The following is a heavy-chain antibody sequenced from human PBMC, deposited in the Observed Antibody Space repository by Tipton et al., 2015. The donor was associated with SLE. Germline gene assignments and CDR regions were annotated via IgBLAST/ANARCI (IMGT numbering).Heavy chain of an antibody. CDR1: GGSISTSNYY. D-gene: IGHD1-26*01. CDR3: ARGRVTEGGALGAFDI. V-gene: IGHV4-39*07. Sequence: LRLSCTVSGGSISTSNYYWGWIRQPPGKGLEWIGSIYYSGSTNYNPSLKSRVTISVDTSKNQFSLKLTSVTAADTAVYYCARGRVTEGGALGAFDIWGQGTMVTVSS. J-gene: IGHJ3*02. CDR2: IYYSGST.